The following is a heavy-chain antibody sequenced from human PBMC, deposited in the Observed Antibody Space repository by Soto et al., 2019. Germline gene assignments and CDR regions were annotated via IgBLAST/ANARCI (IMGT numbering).Heavy chain of an antibody. CDR2: IVPLLGTQ. CDR1: GGAFSTSG. D-gene: IGHD6-19*01. J-gene: IGHJ4*02. Sequence: QVHLVQSGAEVKKPGSSVKVSCMASGGAFSTSGISWVRQAPGQGLEWVGRIVPLLGTQNYAQTFQGRVTLTAVASTSTAYMALSSLRSEDTGVYYCAREYSSGWSGYWGQGTLVTVSS. CDR3: AREYSSGWSGY. V-gene: IGHV1-69*01.